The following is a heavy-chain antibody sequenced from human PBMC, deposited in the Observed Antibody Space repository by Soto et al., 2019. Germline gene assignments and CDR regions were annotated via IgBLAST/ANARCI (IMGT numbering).Heavy chain of an antibody. Sequence: SETLSLTCAVSGGSISSSNWWSWVRQPPGKGLEWIGEIYHSGSTNYNPSLKSRVTISVDKSKNQFSLKLSSVTAADTAVYYCARSYSSGWGLFFDYWGQGTLVTVSS. J-gene: IGHJ4*02. CDR2: IYHSGST. CDR3: ARSYSSGWGLFFDY. CDR1: GGSISSSNW. D-gene: IGHD6-19*01. V-gene: IGHV4-4*02.